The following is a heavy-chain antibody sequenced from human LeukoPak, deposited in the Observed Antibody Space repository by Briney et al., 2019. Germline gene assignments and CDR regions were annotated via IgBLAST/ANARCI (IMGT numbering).Heavy chain of an antibody. V-gene: IGHV1-24*01. Sequence: ASVKVSCKVSGYTLTELSMHWVRQAPGKGLEWMGGFDPEDGETIYAQKFQGRVTMTRDTSISTAYMELSRLRSDDTAVYYCARGYRAYDSSGYYYVEFDYWGQGTLVTVSS. CDR3: ARGYRAYDSSGYYYVEFDY. CDR1: GYTLTELS. CDR2: FDPEDGET. D-gene: IGHD3-22*01. J-gene: IGHJ4*02.